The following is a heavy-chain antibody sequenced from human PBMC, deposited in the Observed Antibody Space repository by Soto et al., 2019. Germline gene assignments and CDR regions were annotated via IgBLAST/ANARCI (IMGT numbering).Heavy chain of an antibody. Sequence: QVQLVESGGGVVQPGRSLRLSCAASGFTFSSYGMHWVRQAPGKGLEWVAVISYDGSNKYYADSVKGRFTISRDNSKNTLYLQMNSLRAEDTAVYYCAKAITKKSTYDYWGQGTLGTVSS. J-gene: IGHJ4*02. D-gene: IGHD1-1*01. CDR2: ISYDGSNK. CDR1: GFTFSSYG. CDR3: AKAITKKSTYDY. V-gene: IGHV3-30*18.